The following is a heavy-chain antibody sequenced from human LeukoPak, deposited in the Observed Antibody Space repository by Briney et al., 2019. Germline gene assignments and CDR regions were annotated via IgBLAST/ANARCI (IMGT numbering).Heavy chain of an antibody. D-gene: IGHD2-15*01. J-gene: IGHJ5*02. V-gene: IGHV4-4*07. CDR1: GGSISSYY. Sequence: PSETLSLTCTVSGGSISSYYWSWIRQPAGNGLEWIGRIYTSGSTNYNPSLKSRVTMSVDTSKNQFSLKLSSVTAADTAVYYCARGYGYCSGGSCPWWFDPWGQGTLVTVSS. CDR3: ARGYGYCSGGSCPWWFDP. CDR2: IYTSGST.